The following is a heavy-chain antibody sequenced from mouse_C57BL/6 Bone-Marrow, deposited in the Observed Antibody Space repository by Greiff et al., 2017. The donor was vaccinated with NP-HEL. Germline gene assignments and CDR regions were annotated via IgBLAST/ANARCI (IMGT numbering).Heavy chain of an antibody. J-gene: IGHJ3*01. V-gene: IGHV1-15*01. Sequence: QVQLQQTGAELVRPGASVTLSCKASGYTFTDYEMHWVKQTPVHGLEWIGAIDPETGGTAYNQKFKGKAILTADKSSSTAYMELRGLTSEDSAVYYCTRGLYDYDAFAYWGQGTLVTVSA. CDR1: GYTFTDYE. CDR3: TRGLYDYDAFAY. D-gene: IGHD2-4*01. CDR2: IDPETGGT.